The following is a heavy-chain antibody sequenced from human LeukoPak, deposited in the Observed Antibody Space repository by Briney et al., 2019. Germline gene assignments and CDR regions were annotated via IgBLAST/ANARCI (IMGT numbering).Heavy chain of an antibody. J-gene: IGHJ4*02. V-gene: IGHV3-21*01. CDR3: VRLRRNSDSSGYYYYYDY. D-gene: IGHD3-22*01. Sequence: GGSLTLSCAASQFTFSSYSMNWVRQAPGKGLEWVSSINRGATHIYYADSLRGRFIISRDDAKNSLYLKMNSLRAEDTAVYYCVRLRRNSDSSGYYYYYDYWGQGTLVTVSS. CDR2: INRGATHI. CDR1: QFTFSSYS.